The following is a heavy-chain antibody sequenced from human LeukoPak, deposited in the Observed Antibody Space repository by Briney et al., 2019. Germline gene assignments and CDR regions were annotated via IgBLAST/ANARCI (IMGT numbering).Heavy chain of an antibody. J-gene: IGHJ4*02. CDR2: ISYDGSNK. Sequence: PGRSLRLSCAASGFTFSSYGMHWVRQAPGKGLEWVAVISYDGSNKYYADSVKGRFTISRDNSKNTLYLQMNSLRAEDTAVYYCAKCKQWLVSCPLDYWGQGTLVTVSS. D-gene: IGHD6-19*01. V-gene: IGHV3-30*18. CDR3: AKCKQWLVSCPLDY. CDR1: GFTFSSYG.